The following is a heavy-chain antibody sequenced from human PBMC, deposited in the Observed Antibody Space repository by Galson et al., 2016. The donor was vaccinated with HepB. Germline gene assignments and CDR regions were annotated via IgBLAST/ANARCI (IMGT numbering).Heavy chain of an antibody. D-gene: IGHD3-3*02. J-gene: IGHJ4*02. CDR1: GFTFSSYGTYG. Sequence: SLRLSCAASGFTFSSYGTYGMHWVRQAPGKGLEWVSRIDNDGTRTSHADSVKGRFTISRDNAKNSLYLQMSSLTTEDTALYYCAKDIGLRRYHFWSVPNFDSWGQGTLVTVSS. V-gene: IGHV3-74*01. CDR3: AKDIGLRRYHFWSVPNFDS. CDR2: IDNDGTRT.